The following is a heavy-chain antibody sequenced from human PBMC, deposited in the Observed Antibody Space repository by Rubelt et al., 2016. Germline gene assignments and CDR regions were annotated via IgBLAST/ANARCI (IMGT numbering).Heavy chain of an antibody. CDR1: GYTFTGYY. CDR3: ARQSLLRARRGDDAFDI. Sequence: GSELKKPGASVKVSCKASGYTFTGYYMHWVRQAPGQGLEWMGRINPNSGNTGYAQKFQGRVSMTTDTSTSTAYMELRSLRSDDTAVYYCARQSLLRARRGDDAFDIWGQGTMVTVSS. D-gene: IGHD2-8*02. CDR2: INPNSGNT. V-gene: IGHV1-2*06. J-gene: IGHJ3*02.